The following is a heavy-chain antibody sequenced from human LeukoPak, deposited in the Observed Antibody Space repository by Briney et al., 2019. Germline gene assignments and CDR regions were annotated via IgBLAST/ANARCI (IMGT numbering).Heavy chain of an antibody. J-gene: IGHJ4*02. V-gene: IGHV3-20*04. Sequence: GGSLRLSCTASVFTFDDYGMSWVRQAPGKGLEWVSGINWDGGSTGYADSVKGRFTISRDNAKNSLHLQMNSLRAEDTALYYCARAEYCSGGSCFGWACWGQGTLVTVSS. D-gene: IGHD2-15*01. CDR3: ARAEYCSGGSCFGWAC. CDR1: VFTFDDYG. CDR2: INWDGGST.